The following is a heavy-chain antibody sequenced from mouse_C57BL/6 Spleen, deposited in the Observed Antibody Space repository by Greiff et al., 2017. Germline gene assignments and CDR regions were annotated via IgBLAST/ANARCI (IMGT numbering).Heavy chain of an antibody. Sequence: EVQLQESGPELVKPGASVKISCKASGYSFTGYYMNWVKQSPEKSLEWIGEINPSTGGTTYNQKFKAKATLTVDKSSSTADMQLKSLTSEASAVYYCARDGNYDYWGQGTTLTVSS. CDR2: INPSTGGT. CDR3: ARDGNYDY. J-gene: IGHJ2*01. V-gene: IGHV1-42*01. CDR1: GYSFTGYY. D-gene: IGHD2-1*01.